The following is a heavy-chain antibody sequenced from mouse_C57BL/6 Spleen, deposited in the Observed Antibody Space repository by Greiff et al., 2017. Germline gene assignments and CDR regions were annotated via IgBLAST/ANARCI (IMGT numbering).Heavy chain of an antibody. V-gene: IGHV1-18*01. Sequence: EVKLQESGPELVKPGASVKIPCKASGYTFTDYNMDWVKQSHGKSLEWIGDINPNNGGTIYNQKFKGKATLTVDKSSSTAYMELRSLTSEDTAVYYCARRDGNYLYYFDYWGQGTTLTVSS. J-gene: IGHJ2*01. CDR3: ARRDGNYLYYFDY. D-gene: IGHD2-1*01. CDR2: INPNNGGT. CDR1: GYTFTDYN.